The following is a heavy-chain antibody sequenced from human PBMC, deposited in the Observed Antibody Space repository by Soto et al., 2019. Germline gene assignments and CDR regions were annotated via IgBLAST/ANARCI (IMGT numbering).Heavy chain of an antibody. CDR3: AAAYDY. CDR1: GASIKSYY. J-gene: IGHJ4*02. V-gene: IGHV4-59*01. D-gene: IGHD3-16*01. Sequence: QVQLQESGPGLVKPSETLSLTCTVSGASIKSYYWSWMRQFPGKGLEWIGNMYYSGTTKYNPPLQSRVTLTVDPSKIQFSLKLTSVSAADTAVYYGAAAYDYWGQWTLVTVSS. CDR2: MYYSGTT.